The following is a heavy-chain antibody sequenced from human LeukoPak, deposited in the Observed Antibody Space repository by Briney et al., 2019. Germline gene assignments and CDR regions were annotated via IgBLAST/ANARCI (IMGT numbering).Heavy chain of an antibody. J-gene: IGHJ4*02. Sequence: GGSLRLSCAASGFPFSDYGMYWVRQAPGKGLEWLAVISYDGSNKYYADSVKGRFTISRDNSKNTLYLQMNSLRAEDTAVYYCARTYAGYSYGPFDYWGQGTLVTVSS. CDR2: ISYDGSNK. CDR1: GFPFSDYG. CDR3: ARTYAGYSYGPFDY. D-gene: IGHD5-18*01. V-gene: IGHV3-30*03.